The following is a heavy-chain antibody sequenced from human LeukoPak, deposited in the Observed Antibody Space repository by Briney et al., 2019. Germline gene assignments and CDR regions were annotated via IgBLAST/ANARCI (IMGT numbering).Heavy chain of an antibody. CDR1: GFTFGDYA. CDR2: IRSKAYGGTT. Sequence: PGGSLRLSCTASGFTFGDYAMSWFRQAPGKGLEWVGFIRSKAYGGTTEYAASVKGRFTISRDNAKNSLYLQMNSLRAEDTAVYYCARSKAAAGKYWFDPWSQGTLVTVSS. J-gene: IGHJ5*02. V-gene: IGHV3-49*03. D-gene: IGHD6-13*01. CDR3: ARSKAAAGKYWFDP.